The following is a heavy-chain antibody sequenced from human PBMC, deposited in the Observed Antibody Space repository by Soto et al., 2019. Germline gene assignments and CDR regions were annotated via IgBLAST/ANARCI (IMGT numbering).Heavy chain of an antibody. D-gene: IGHD5-12*01. Sequence: EVQLLQSGGGLVQPGGSLRLSCAASGFTFSSYAMTWVRQAPGKGLEWVSGISNSGRSSSYADPVKGRFTTSRDNSKNMLYLQMNSLRAEDTAVYFCAKNSLIRGCIGYDDVNKWCQGTLVTVSS. CDR1: GFTFSSYA. V-gene: IGHV3-23*01. J-gene: IGHJ4*02. CDR3: AKNSLIRGCIGYDDVNK. CDR2: ISNSGRSS.